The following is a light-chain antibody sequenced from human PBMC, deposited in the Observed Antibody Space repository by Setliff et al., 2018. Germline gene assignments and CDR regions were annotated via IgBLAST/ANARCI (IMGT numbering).Light chain of an antibody. Sequence: QSALAQPASVSGSPGQSITISCTGTSSDVGGYNYVSWYQHHPGKAPKLMIYEVTKRPSGVPDRFSGSKSGNTASLTVSGLQAEDESDYYCSSYAGSDNWVFGGGTKVTVL. CDR2: EVT. V-gene: IGLV2-8*01. CDR1: SSDVGGYNY. CDR3: SSYAGSDNWV. J-gene: IGLJ3*02.